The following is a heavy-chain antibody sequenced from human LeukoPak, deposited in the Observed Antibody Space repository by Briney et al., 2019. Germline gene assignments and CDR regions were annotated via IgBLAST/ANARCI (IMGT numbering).Heavy chain of an antibody. D-gene: IGHD3-3*01. Sequence: TGGSLRLSCAASGFTFSSYAMSWVRQAPGKGLEWVSAISGSGGSTYYADSVKGRFTISRVNSKNTLYLQMNSLRAEDTAVYYCARRVVIMGFDCWGQGTLVAVSS. J-gene: IGHJ4*02. CDR1: GFTFSSYA. CDR3: ARRVVIMGFDC. CDR2: ISGSGGST. V-gene: IGHV3-23*01.